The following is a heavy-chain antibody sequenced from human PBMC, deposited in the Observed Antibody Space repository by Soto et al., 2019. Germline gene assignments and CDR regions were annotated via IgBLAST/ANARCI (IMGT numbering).Heavy chain of an antibody. CDR2: ISSSSSYI. CDR1: GFTFSSYS. CDR3: ARDLGSIAVADKFDY. Sequence: GGSLRLSCAASGFTFSSYSMNWVRQAPGKGLEWVSSISSSSSYIYYADSVKGRFTISRDNAKNSLYLQMNSLRAEDTAVYYCARDLGSIAVADKFDYWGQGTLVTVSS. V-gene: IGHV3-21*01. J-gene: IGHJ4*02. D-gene: IGHD6-19*01.